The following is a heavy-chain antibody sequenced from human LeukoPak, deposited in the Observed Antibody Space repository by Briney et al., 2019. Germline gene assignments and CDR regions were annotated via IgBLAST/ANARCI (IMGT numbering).Heavy chain of an antibody. D-gene: IGHD5-18*01. CDR1: GFTFRSYA. CDR2: ISGGAVSS. CDR3: AKDTPGYSYISDY. J-gene: IGHJ4*02. V-gene: IGHV3-23*01. Sequence: GGSLRLSCAASGFTFRSYAMSWVRQAPGKGLEWVSTISGGAVSSYYADSVRGRFTISRDNSKNTLYLQMNGLRAEDTALYYCAKDTPGYSYISDYWGQGTLVTVSS.